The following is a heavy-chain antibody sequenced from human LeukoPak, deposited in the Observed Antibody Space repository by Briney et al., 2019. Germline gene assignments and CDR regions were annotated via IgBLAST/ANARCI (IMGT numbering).Heavy chain of an antibody. Sequence: GGSLRLSCAASGFSFSSYWMSWVRQAPGKGLEWVANIKQDGSEKYYVDSIKGRFTISRDNAKISLYLQMNSMRAEDTAVYFCTRRYCSGGICYLDYWGQGTLVTVSS. CDR1: GFSFSSYW. CDR2: IKQDGSEK. CDR3: TRRYCSGGICYLDY. V-gene: IGHV3-7*01. D-gene: IGHD2-15*01. J-gene: IGHJ4*02.